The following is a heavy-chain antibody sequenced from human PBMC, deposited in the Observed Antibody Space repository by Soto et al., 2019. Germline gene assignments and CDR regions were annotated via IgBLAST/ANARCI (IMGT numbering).Heavy chain of an antibody. CDR3: AKPPYSSSSYYYSGMDV. CDR2: ISGSGATT. Sequence: CILQETGKGLEWVSAISGSGATTYHAASVKGRFTTSRDNSKNTLYLQMNSLRAEDAAVYYCAKPPYSSSSYYYSGMDVWGQGTTVPVSS. J-gene: IGHJ6*02. V-gene: IGHV3-23*01. D-gene: IGHD6-6*01.